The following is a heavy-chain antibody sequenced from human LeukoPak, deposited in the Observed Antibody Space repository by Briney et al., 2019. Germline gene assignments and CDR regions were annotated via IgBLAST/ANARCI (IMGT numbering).Heavy chain of an antibody. CDR3: ATYGGNTAEYFQH. CDR1: RGTYSSYA. D-gene: IGHD4-23*01. Sequence: SVKVSCTASRGTYSSYAINWVRQAPGQRLEWMGGTVPLSGTAVYAGKFLGRVTITTDALTSTAYMELSSLTFEDTAMYYCATYGGNTAEYFQHWGQGALVTVSP. CDR2: TVPLSGTA. J-gene: IGHJ1*01. V-gene: IGHV1-69*05.